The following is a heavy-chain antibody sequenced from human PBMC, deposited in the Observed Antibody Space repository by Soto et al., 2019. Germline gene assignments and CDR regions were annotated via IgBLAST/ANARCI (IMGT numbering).Heavy chain of an antibody. V-gene: IGHV1-24*01. CDR1: GYTLTELS. CDR3: ARPTFGGAINAFDI. D-gene: IGHD3-16*02. CDR2: FDPYNGKT. J-gene: IGHJ3*02. Sequence: ASVKVSCKVSGYTLTELSMHWVRQAPGKGLEWMGCFDPYNGKTIYAQKLQGRVTMTTDTSTSTAYMELRSLRSDDTAVYYCARPTFGGAINAFDIWGQGTMVTVSS.